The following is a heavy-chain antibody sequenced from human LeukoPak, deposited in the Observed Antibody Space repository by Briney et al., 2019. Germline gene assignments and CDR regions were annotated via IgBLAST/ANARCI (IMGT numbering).Heavy chain of an antibody. CDR1: GGSLNNYY. Sequence: PSETLSLTCTVSGGSLNNYYWSWIRKPPGTGLEWIGYIYYSGSTTYNPSLKSPVPISLDTSKNQFSVKLISVTATDTAVYYCARVPYSSSPAWGRGTLVTVSS. V-gene: IGHV4-59*01. CDR3: ARVPYSSSPA. D-gene: IGHD6-13*01. CDR2: IYYSGST. J-gene: IGHJ5*02.